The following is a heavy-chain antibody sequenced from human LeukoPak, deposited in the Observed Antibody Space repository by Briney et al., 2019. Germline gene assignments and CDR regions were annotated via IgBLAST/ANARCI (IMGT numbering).Heavy chain of an antibody. V-gene: IGHV1-8*02. Sequence: GASVKVSCKASGYTFTSYAMHWVRQAPGQRLEWMGWMNPNSGNTGYTQKFQGRVTMTRNTSISTAYMELSSLRSEDTAVYYCARVPRMYYDFWSGYYKGYYFDYWGQGTLVTVSS. CDR3: ARVPRMYYDFWSGYYKGYYFDY. CDR2: MNPNSGNT. D-gene: IGHD3-3*01. J-gene: IGHJ4*02. CDR1: GYTFTSYA.